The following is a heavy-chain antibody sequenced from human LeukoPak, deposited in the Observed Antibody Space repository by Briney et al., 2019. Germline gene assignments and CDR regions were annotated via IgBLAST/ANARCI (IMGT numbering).Heavy chain of an antibody. J-gene: IGHJ4*02. V-gene: IGHV4-39*01. CDR1: GGSISSSSFY. CDR2: IYYSVST. Sequence: SETLSLTCTVSGGSISSSSFYWGWIRQPPGKGLEWIGIIYYSVSTYYNPSLKSRVTISVDTSKNQFSLKLSSVTAADTAVYYCARVPTVTFFDYWGQGTLVTVSS. CDR3: ARVPTVTFFDY. D-gene: IGHD4-17*01.